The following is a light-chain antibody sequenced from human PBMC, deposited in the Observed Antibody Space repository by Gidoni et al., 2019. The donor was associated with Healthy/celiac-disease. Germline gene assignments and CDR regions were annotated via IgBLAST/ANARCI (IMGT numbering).Light chain of an antibody. CDR1: QSVLYRSHNKNY. V-gene: IGKV4-1*01. CDR2: WAS. CDR3: QQYYSTPRT. J-gene: IGKJ1*01. Sequence: DIVVTPAPDSLAVSLGERATINCQSSQSVLYRSHNKNYLAWYQQKPGQPPKLLIYWASTRESGVPDRFSGSGSGTDFTLTISSLQTEDVAVYYCQQYYSTPRTFGQGTKVEIK.